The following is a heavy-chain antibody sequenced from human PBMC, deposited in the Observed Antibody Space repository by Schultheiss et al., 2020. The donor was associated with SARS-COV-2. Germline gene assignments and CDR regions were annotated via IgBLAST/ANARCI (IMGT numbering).Heavy chain of an antibody. Sequence: SETLSLTCTVSGGSISSGGYYWSWIRQPPGKGLEWIGSIYHSGSTYYNPSLKSRVTISVDTSKNQFSLKLSSVTAADTAVYYCAIIGGYSYGYPQGYWGQGTLVTVSS. J-gene: IGHJ4*02. D-gene: IGHD5-18*01. CDR1: GGSISSGGYY. V-gene: IGHV4-39*07. CDR2: IYHSGST. CDR3: AIIGGYSYGYPQGY.